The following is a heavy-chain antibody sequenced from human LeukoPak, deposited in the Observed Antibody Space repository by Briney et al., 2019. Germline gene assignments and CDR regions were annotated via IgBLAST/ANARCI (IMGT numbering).Heavy chain of an antibody. CDR2: ISAYNGNA. CDR3: AKSVGATSILRYYYYMDV. CDR1: GYTFTSYG. Sequence: GASVKVSCKASGYTFTSYGISWVRQAPGQGLEWMGWISAYNGNANYAQKLQGGVTMTTDTSTSTAYMELRSLRSDDTAVYYCAKSVGATSILRYYYYMDVWGKGTTVTVSS. V-gene: IGHV1-18*01. D-gene: IGHD1-26*01. J-gene: IGHJ6*03.